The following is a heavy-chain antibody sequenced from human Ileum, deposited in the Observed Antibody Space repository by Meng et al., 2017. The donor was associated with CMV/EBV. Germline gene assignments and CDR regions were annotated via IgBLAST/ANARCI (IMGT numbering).Heavy chain of an antibody. D-gene: IGHD3-10*01. CDR3: ARAAARGVPVDL. J-gene: IGHJ5*02. V-gene: IGHV4-4*07. CDR2: IHPTGTT. Sequence: LQELAPTLLPPSAPLSLTRTVTVGSLTSSYWTWIRQPAGKGLEWIGRIHPTGTTDDNPSLRSRVSMSLDKSKNQFSLKLTSVTAADTAVYYCARAAARGVPVDLWGQGTLVTVSS. CDR1: VGSLTSSY.